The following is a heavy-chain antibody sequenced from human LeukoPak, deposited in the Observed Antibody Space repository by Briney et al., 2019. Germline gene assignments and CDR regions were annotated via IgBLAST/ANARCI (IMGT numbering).Heavy chain of an antibody. CDR3: VKLGGYDFYEPFDI. V-gene: IGHV3-21*01. CDR1: GFSFSDCC. CDR2: IDSSSHYI. Sequence: KPGGSLRLSCAASGFSFSDCCMNWVRQAPGNGLEWVSSIDSSSHYIYYVDSVKGRFTVSRDNAKNSLYLQMNSLRAEDTAVYYCVKLGGYDFYEPFDIWGQGTVVTVSS. J-gene: IGHJ3*02. D-gene: IGHD5-12*01.